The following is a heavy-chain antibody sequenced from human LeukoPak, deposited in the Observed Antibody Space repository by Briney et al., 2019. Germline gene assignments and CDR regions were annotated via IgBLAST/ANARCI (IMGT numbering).Heavy chain of an antibody. CDR3: ARDLRVGDY. V-gene: IGHV3-48*04. Sequence: GGSLRLSCAASGFTFDSYAMNWVRQAPGKGLEWLSHISTGSSVIYYADSVKGRFTISRDNARKSLYLQMNSLRADDTAVYYCARDLRVGDYWGRGTLVAVSS. D-gene: IGHD3-10*01. CDR2: ISTGSSVI. J-gene: IGHJ4*02. CDR1: GFTFDSYA.